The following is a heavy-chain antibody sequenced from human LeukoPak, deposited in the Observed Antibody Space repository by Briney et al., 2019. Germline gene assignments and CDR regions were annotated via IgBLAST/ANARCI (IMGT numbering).Heavy chain of an antibody. D-gene: IGHD3-22*01. V-gene: IGHV3-30*02. J-gene: IGHJ2*01. CDR3: ARTSDTSGRLYWYFDL. CDR1: GFTFSSYG. CDR2: IRYDGSNK. Sequence: GGSLRLSCAASGFTFSSYGMHWVRQAPGKGLEWVAFIRYDGSNKYYADSVKGRFTISRDNSKNTLYLQMNSLRAEDTAVYYCARTSDTSGRLYWYFDLWGRGTLVTVSS.